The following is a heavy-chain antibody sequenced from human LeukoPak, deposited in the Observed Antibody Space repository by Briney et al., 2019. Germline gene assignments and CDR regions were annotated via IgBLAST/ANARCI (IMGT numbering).Heavy chain of an antibody. J-gene: IGHJ5*02. V-gene: IGHV3-74*01. Sequence: GGSLRLSCAASGFTFSSYWMHWVRQAPGKGLVWVSRINSDGSSTSYADSVKGRFTISRDNAKNTLYLQMNSLRAEDTAVYYCARGKRSGYDILTGYVNWFDPWGQGTLVTVSS. CDR1: GFTFSSYW. CDR2: INSDGSST. CDR3: ARGKRSGYDILTGYVNWFDP. D-gene: IGHD3-9*01.